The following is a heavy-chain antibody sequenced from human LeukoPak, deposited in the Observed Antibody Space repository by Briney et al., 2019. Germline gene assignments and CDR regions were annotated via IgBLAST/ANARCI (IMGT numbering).Heavy chain of an antibody. Sequence: SETLSLTCSVSDDSITMYYWTWIRQPPGKGLEWIGSIYYSGSTYYNPSLKSRVTISVDTSKNQFSLKLSSVTAADTAVYYCARVASSGYYYDAFDIWGQGTMVTVSS. CDR2: IYYSGST. D-gene: IGHD3-22*01. V-gene: IGHV4-38-2*02. J-gene: IGHJ3*02. CDR1: DDSITMYY. CDR3: ARVASSGYYYDAFDI.